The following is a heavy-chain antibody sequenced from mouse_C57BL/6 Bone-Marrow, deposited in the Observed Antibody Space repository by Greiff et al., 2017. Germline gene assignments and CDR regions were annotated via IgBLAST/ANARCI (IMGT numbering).Heavy chain of an antibody. V-gene: IGHV1-64*01. CDR1: GYTFTSYW. J-gene: IGHJ2*01. Sequence: VQLQQPGAELVKPGASVKLSCKASGYTFTSYWMHWVKQRPGQGLEWIGMIHPNSGSTNYNEKFKSKATLTVDKSSSTAYMQLSSLTSEDSAVYYCARSGYYGPGYYFDYWVQGTTRTVSS. D-gene: IGHD1-2*01. CDR3: ARSGYYGPGYYFDY. CDR2: IHPNSGST.